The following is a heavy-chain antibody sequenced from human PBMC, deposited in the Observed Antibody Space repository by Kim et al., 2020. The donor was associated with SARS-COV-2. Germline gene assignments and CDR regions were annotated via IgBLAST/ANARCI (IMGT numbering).Heavy chain of an antibody. V-gene: IGHV3-23*01. Sequence: GGSLRLSCVASGFTFSSYAMSWVRQAPGKGFEWVSAISGNGGSTYFADSVKGRFTISRDNSRNTVILQMNSLRGEDTAIYYCAKERVSGLVIMFDYWGQGALVTVSS. CDR2: ISGNGGST. CDR1: GFTFSSYA. D-gene: IGHD3-3*01. J-gene: IGHJ4*02. CDR3: AKERVSGLVIMFDY.